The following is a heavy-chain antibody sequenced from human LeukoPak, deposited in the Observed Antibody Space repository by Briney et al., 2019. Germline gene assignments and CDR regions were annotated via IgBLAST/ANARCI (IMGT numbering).Heavy chain of an antibody. CDR2: INYRGET. D-gene: IGHD5-12*01. CDR1: GASTSSSF. J-gene: IGHJ6*02. CDR3: ARMIVATIRIGVYFYHGMDV. Sequence: SQTLSLTCTVSGASTSSSFWSWIRQSPGKGLEWIGYINYRGETSQNPSLESRVSMSVDTSKNQISLQLTSVTAADTAVYYCARMIVATIRIGVYFYHGMDVWGQGTTVTVSS. V-gene: IGHV4-59*08.